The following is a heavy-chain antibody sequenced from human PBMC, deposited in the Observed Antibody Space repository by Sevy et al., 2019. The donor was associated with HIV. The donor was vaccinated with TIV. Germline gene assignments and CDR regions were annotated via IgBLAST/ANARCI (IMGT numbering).Heavy chain of an antibody. J-gene: IGHJ4*02. CDR1: GFSFNDYY. V-gene: IGHV3-11*06. CDR2: ISSRTGYT. CDR3: VRNDYCGNGASGNSLDY. Sequence: GGSLRLSCAASGFSFNDYYMSWIRQAPGKGLEWVSYISSRTGYTNYADSVKGRLTISRYKAKNSLSLQMNRLRAEDTAIYYSVRNDYCGNGASGNSLDYWAQGTLVTVSS. D-gene: IGHD3-10*01.